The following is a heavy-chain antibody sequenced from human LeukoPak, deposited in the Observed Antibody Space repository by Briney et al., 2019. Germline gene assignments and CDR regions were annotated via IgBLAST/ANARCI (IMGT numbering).Heavy chain of an antibody. CDR2: ISGSAFST. CDR3: AKDRYGGSVYNGMDV. Sequence: GGSLRLSCAASGFTFSSYAMSWVRQAPGKGLEWVSAISGSAFSTYYADSAKGRFTISRDNSKNTLFLQMNSLRAEDTAVYFCAKDRYGGSVYNGMDVWGQGTTVTVSS. V-gene: IGHV3-23*01. J-gene: IGHJ6*02. CDR1: GFTFSSYA. D-gene: IGHD1-26*01.